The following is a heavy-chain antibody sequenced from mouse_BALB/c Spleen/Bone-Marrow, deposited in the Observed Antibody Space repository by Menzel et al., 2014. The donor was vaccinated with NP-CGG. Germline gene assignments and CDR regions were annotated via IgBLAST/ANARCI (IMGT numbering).Heavy chain of an antibody. CDR1: GFNIKDTY. V-gene: IGHV14-3*02. Sequence: EVQLQESGAELAKPGASVKLSCTASGFNIKDTYMHWVKQRPGQGLEWIGRIDPANGNTKYDPKFQGKATITADTSSNTAYLQLSSLTSEDTAVYYCARYYYGSSLFDYWGQGTTLTVSS. D-gene: IGHD1-1*01. CDR2: IDPANGNT. J-gene: IGHJ2*01. CDR3: ARYYYGSSLFDY.